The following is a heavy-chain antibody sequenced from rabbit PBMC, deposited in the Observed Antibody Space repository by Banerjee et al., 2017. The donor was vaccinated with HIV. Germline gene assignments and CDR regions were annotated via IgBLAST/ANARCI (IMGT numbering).Heavy chain of an antibody. CDR1: GFSFSSSYY. Sequence: QSLEESGGGLVKPGASLTLTCKASGFSFSSSYYMCWVRQAPGKGLEWIGCVWAGNTGSTYYASWAKGRFTVSRTSSTTVTLQMTSLTAAGTATYFCARDGGGGAYPLYFVFWGPGTLVTVS. J-gene: IGHJ4*01. V-gene: IGHV1S40*01. CDR3: ARDGGGGAYPLYFVF. CDR2: VWAGNTGST. D-gene: IGHD1-1*01.